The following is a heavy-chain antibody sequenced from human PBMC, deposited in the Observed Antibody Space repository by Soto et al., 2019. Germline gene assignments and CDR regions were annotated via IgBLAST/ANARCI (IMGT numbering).Heavy chain of an antibody. D-gene: IGHD4-4*01. Sequence: EVRLLESGGGLERPGGSLRLSCEASGFTFNTYGMSWVRQAPGKGLEWVAGISDSGDAYYADSMEGRFAISRDNSKNTVYLQMTSLRADDTALYYCVRGGSNYASWGQGTLVTVSS. CDR3: VRGGSNYAS. CDR1: GFTFNTYG. CDR2: ISDSGDA. J-gene: IGHJ5*02. V-gene: IGHV3-23*01.